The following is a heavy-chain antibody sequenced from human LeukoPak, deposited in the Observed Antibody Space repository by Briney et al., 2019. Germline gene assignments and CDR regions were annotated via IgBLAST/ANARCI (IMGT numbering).Heavy chain of an antibody. CDR1: GGSFSGYY. D-gene: IGHD5-12*01. V-gene: IGHV4-34*01. CDR2: INHSGST. Sequence: SETLSLTCAVYGGSFSGYYWSWIRQPPGKGLEWIGEINHSGSTNYNPSLKSRVTISVDTSKNQFSLKLSSVTAADTAVYYCARNRRSSPRSGYDYYYYYGMDVWGRGTTVTVS. CDR3: ARNRRSSPRSGYDYYYYYGMDV. J-gene: IGHJ6*02.